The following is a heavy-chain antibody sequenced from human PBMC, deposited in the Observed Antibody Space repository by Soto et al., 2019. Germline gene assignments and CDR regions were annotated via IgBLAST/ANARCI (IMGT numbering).Heavy chain of an antibody. D-gene: IGHD3-16*01. Sequence: SETLSLTCTVSGASMSDYYGSWIRQSPGKGLEHIGYLHYSGSDNYNPSLKSRVTISMDTSKNQFSLRLSSVTAAATAIYYCARSGHSFAGAVWGQGILVTVSS. J-gene: IGHJ4*02. CDR1: GASMSDYY. CDR2: LHYSGSD. V-gene: IGHV4-59*01. CDR3: ARSGHSFAGAV.